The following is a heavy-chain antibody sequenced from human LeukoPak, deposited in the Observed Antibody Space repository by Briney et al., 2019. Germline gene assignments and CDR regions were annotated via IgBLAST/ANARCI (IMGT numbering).Heavy chain of an antibody. Sequence: ASVKVSCKASGYTFTNFDINWVRQATGQGPEWMGWMNPSSGDTGIAQKFQGRVTMTEDTSTDTAYMELSSLRSEDTAVYYCATRVTTVTTGGAFDIWGQGTMVTVSS. CDR2: MNPSSGDT. CDR1: GYTFTNFD. D-gene: IGHD4-17*01. V-gene: IGHV1-8*01. CDR3: ATRVTTVTTGGAFDI. J-gene: IGHJ3*02.